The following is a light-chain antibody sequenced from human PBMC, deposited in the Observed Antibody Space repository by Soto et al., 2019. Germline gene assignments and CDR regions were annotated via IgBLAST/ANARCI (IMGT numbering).Light chain of an antibody. Sequence: AIQMTQSPSSLSASVGDRVTITCRASQDISDDVGWYQQTPGKAPKLLISGASRLQSGVPSRFSGSGSGAAFTLTITSLRPEDSATYYCQQYNNWPRATFGGGTRVEIK. CDR1: QDISDD. J-gene: IGKJ4*01. V-gene: IGKV1-6*01. CDR2: GAS. CDR3: QQYNNWPRAT.